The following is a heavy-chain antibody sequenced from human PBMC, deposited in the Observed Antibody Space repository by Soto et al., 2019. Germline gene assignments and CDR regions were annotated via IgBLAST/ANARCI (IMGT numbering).Heavy chain of an antibody. D-gene: IGHD4-4*01. V-gene: IGHV3-64D*08. CDR3: VPTRYSYSNYVFPPPDYYYGMDV. CDR2: ISSNGGST. J-gene: IGHJ6*02. CDR1: GFTFSSYA. Sequence: GGSLRLSCSASGFTFSSYAMHWVRQAPGKGLEYVSAISSNGGSTYYADSVKGRFTISRDNSKNTLYLQMSSLRAEDTAVYYCVPTRYSYSNYVFPPPDYYYGMDVWGQGTTVTVSS.